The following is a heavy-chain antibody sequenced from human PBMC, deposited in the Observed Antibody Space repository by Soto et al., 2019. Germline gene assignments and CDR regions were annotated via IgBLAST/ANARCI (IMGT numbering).Heavy chain of an antibody. Sequence: QVQLVQSGAEVKKPGSSVTVSCKASGGTFSSYTISWVRQAPGQGLEWMGGIIPIFGTANYAQKFQGRVTIPAERSTXTAYMGLSSRRSEDTAVYYCARGYHRWLQLWYFGLWGRGTLVTVSS. CDR3: ARGYHRWLQLWYFGL. CDR1: GGTFSSYT. CDR2: IIPIFGTA. D-gene: IGHD5-12*01. J-gene: IGHJ2*01. V-gene: IGHV1-69*12.